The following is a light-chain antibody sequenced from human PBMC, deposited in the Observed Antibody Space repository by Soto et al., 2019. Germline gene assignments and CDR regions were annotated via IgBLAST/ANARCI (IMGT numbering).Light chain of an antibody. Sequence: EIVLTQSPGTLSLSPGERATLSCRASQSVSSSYLAWYQKKTGQAPRLLIYGASSRATGIPDRFSGSGSGTDFTLTISRLETDEFAVYYCQQYGGSTLYTFGQGTKLEIK. CDR3: QQYGGSTLYT. J-gene: IGKJ2*01. CDR2: GAS. CDR1: QSVSSSY. V-gene: IGKV3-20*01.